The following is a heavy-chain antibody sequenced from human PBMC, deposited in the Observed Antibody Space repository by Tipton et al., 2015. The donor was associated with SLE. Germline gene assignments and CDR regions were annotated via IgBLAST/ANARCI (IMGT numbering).Heavy chain of an antibody. D-gene: IGHD2-15*01. CDR2: INHSGST. Sequence: TLSLTCAVYGGSFSGYYWSWIRQPPGKGMEWIGEINHSGSTNYNPSLKSRVTISVDTSKNQFSLKLSSVTAADTAVYYCATRSGVAATLDAFDIWGQGTMVTVSS. CDR1: GGSFSGYY. CDR3: ATRSGVAATLDAFDI. V-gene: IGHV4-34*01. J-gene: IGHJ3*02.